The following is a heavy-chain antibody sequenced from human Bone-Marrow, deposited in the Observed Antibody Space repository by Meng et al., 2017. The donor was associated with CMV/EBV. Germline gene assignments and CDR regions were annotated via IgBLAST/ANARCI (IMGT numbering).Heavy chain of an antibody. CDR3: AKDITRAGGTFGVKGMDV. J-gene: IGHJ6*02. CDR1: GFTFSSYW. D-gene: IGHD3-3*01. Sequence: GESLKISCAASGFTFSSYWMHWVRQAPGKGLVWVSRINSDGSSTSYADSVKGRFTISRANAKKTLYLKMNSLRAEDMALYYCAKDITRAGGTFGVKGMDVWGQGTTVTVSS. CDR2: INSDGSST. V-gene: IGHV3-74*01.